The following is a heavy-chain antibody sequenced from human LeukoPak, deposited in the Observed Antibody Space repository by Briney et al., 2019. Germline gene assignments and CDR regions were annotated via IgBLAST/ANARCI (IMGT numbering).Heavy chain of an antibody. CDR2: IKQDGGQI. CDR1: AFTFSSYW. D-gene: IGHD4-17*01. V-gene: IGHV3-7*01. CDR3: ARLGARQVLEY. J-gene: IGHJ4*02. Sequence: GGSLRLSCAASAFTFSSYWMSWVRQAPGKGLEWVANIKQDGGQIYYLESVKGRFTVSRDNAKNSLYLQMNSLRAEDTAVYYCARLGARQVLEYWGQGTLVTVSS.